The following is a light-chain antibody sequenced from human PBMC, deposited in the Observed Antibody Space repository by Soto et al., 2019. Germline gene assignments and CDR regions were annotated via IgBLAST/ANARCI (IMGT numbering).Light chain of an antibody. V-gene: IGKV1-12*01. CDR1: QGIGSW. CDR3: QQANSFPPEVT. Sequence: DIQMTQSPSSVSASVGDRVTITCRASQGIGSWLAWYQQKPGKAPKLLIYAASSLQSGVPSRFSGSGSGTDFTLTISSLQLEDFATYYGQQANSFPPEVTFGPGTKVDIK. J-gene: IGKJ3*01. CDR2: AAS.